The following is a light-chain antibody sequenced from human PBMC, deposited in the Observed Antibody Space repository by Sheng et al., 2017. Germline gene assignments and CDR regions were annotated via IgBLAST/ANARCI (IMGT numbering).Light chain of an antibody. Sequence: IQMTQSPSTLSASVGDRVTITCRASQSIGSYLAWYQQIPGKAPNLLIYHASSLESGVPSRFSGSGSGTEFTLTISSLQPDDFATYYCQHYNTSSWTFGQGTKVDIK. J-gene: IGKJ1*01. CDR1: QSIGSY. CDR3: QHYNTSSWT. V-gene: IGKV1-5*03. CDR2: HAS.